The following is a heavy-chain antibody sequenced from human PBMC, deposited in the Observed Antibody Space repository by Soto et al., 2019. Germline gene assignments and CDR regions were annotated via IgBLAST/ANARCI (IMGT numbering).Heavy chain of an antibody. CDR1: GGSISSYY. J-gene: IGHJ5*02. CDR3: ARDIQGGVPKGSWFDP. CDR2: IYYSGST. Sequence: PSETLSLTCTVPGGSISSYYWSWIRQPPGKGLEWIGYIYYSGSTNYNPSLKSRVTISVDTSKNQFSLKLSSVTAADTAVYYCARDIQGGVPKGSWFDPWGQGTLVTVSS. D-gene: IGHD2-8*02. V-gene: IGHV4-59*01.